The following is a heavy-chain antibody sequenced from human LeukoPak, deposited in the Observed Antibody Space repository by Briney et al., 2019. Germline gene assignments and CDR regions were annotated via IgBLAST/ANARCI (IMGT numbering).Heavy chain of an antibody. V-gene: IGHV3-53*01. Sequence: PGGSLRLSCAASGFIVSSNYMSWVRQAPGKGLEWVSVIYSGGSTYYADSVKGRFTISRDNSKNTLYLQMNSLRAEDTAVYYCAKDRVGATLYFDYWGQGTLVTVSS. CDR3: AKDRVGATLYFDY. CDR2: IYSGGST. CDR1: GFIVSSNY. J-gene: IGHJ4*02. D-gene: IGHD1-26*01.